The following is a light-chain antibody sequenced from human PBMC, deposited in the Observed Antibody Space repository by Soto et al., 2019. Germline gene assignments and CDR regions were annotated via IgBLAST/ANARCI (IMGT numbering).Light chain of an antibody. CDR1: TGAVTSGYY. V-gene: IGLV7-43*01. CDR2: DTN. J-gene: IGLJ3*02. Sequence: QAVVTQEPSLTVSPGGPVTLTCASSTGAVTSGYYPNWFQQKPGQAPRALIYDTNSKHSWTPARFSVSLLGGKADLTLSGWLPEDDAEYYCLLSYGGVRVFGGGTKLTFL. CDR3: LLSYGGVRV.